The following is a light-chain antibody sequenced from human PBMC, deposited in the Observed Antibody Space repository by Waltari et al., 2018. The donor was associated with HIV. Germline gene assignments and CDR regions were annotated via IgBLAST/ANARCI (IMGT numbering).Light chain of an antibody. Sequence: EIVLTQSPGTLSLSPGERATLSCRTSQSIDGSYLALYQQKPGQAPRLLIYGATRRATGVPDRFSGSGSGTDFSLTISRLEPEDFAVYYCQHYSKSPTWTFGQGTKVEIK. CDR2: GAT. CDR1: QSIDGSY. CDR3: QHYSKSPTWT. V-gene: IGKV3-20*01. J-gene: IGKJ1*01.